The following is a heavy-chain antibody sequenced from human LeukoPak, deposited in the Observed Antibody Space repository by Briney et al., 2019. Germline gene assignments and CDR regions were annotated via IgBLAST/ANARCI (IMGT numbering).Heavy chain of an antibody. V-gene: IGHV1-69*06. Sequence: SVEVSCEASGGTFSSYGISWVRQAPGQGLEWMGRIIPIFGTANYAQKFQGRVTITADKFTSTAYMEVSSLRSEDTAVYYCARTNYYDSSGYQGAGTYYYGMDVWGQGTTVTVSS. CDR1: GGTFSSYG. CDR2: IIPIFGTA. J-gene: IGHJ6*02. CDR3: ARTNYYDSSGYQGAGTYYYGMDV. D-gene: IGHD3-22*01.